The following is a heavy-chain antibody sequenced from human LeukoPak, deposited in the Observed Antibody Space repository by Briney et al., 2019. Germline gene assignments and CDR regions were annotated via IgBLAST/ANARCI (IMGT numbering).Heavy chain of an antibody. CDR1: GFTFDDYA. D-gene: IGHD3-10*01. CDR2: ISWNSGSI. Sequence: PGGSLRLSCAASGFTFDDYAMHWVRQAPGKGLEWVSGISWNSGSIGYADSVKGRFTISRDNAKNSLYLQMNSLRAEDTAVYYCARVVRYAQYFDYWGQGTLVTVSS. J-gene: IGHJ4*02. CDR3: ARVVRYAQYFDY. V-gene: IGHV3-9*01.